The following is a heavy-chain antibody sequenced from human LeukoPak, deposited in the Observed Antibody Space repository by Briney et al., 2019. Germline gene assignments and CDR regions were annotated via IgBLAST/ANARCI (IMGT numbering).Heavy chain of an antibody. J-gene: IGHJ3*02. CDR1: GFTFSSYS. CDR3: ARDQNVVVVAAHPDTFDI. Sequence: GGSLRLSCAASGFTFSSYSMNWVRQAPGKGLEWVSSISSSSSYIYYADSVKGRFTISRYNAKNSLYLQMNSLRAEDTAVYYCARDQNVVVVAAHPDTFDIWGQGTMVTVSS. V-gene: IGHV3-21*01. CDR2: ISSSSSYI. D-gene: IGHD2-15*01.